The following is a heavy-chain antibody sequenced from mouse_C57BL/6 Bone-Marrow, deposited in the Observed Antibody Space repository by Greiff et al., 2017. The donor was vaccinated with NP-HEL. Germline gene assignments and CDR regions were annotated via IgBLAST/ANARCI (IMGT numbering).Heavy chain of an antibody. CDR3: ARVSNMVKWFAY. J-gene: IGHJ3*01. CDR2: IDPSDSYT. CDR1: GYTFTSYW. D-gene: IGHD2-2*01. V-gene: IGHV1-59*01. Sequence: QVQLQQPGAELVRPGTSVKLSCKASGYTFTSYWMHWVKQRPGQGLEWIGVIDPSDSYTNYNQKFKGKATLTVDTSSSTAYMQLSSLKSEDSAVKYWARVSNMVKWFAYSGQGTLVPVSA.